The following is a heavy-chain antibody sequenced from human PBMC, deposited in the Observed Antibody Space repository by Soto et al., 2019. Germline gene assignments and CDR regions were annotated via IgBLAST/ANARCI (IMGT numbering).Heavy chain of an antibody. D-gene: IGHD2-15*01. V-gene: IGHV3-30-3*01. CDR2: ISYDGSNK. CDR3: ASVGGCSGGSCYSNYYYYGMDV. CDR1: GFTFSSYA. J-gene: IGHJ6*02. Sequence: SGGSLRLSCAASGFTFSSYAMHWVRQAPGKGLEWVAAISYDGSNKYYADSVKGRFTISRDNSKNTLYLQMNSLRAEDTAVYYCASVGGCSGGSCYSNYYYYGMDVWGQGTTVTVSS.